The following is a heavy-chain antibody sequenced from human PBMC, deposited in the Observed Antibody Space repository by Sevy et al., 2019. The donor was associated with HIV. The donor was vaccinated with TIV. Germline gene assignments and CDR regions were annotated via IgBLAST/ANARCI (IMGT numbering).Heavy chain of an antibody. V-gene: IGHV3-15*01. J-gene: IGHJ6*02. D-gene: IGHD4-17*01. Sequence: GGSLRLSCAASGFTFSNAWMSWVRQAPGKGLEWVGRIKSKTDGGTTDYAAPVKGRFTSSRDDSKNTLYLQMNSLKTEDTAVYYCTTDRPPYGDYYYYYGMDVWGQGTTVTVSS. CDR2: IKSKTDGGTT. CDR1: GFTFSNAW. CDR3: TTDRPPYGDYYYYYGMDV.